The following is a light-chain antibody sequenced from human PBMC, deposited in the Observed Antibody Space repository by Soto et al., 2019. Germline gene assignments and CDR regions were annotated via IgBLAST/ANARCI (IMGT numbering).Light chain of an antibody. CDR2: WAS. CDR1: QSVLYSSNNKNY. V-gene: IGKV4-1*01. J-gene: IGKJ2*01. CDR3: QQYYNTPFT. Sequence: DIVMTQSPDSLAVSLGERATINCKSSQSVLYSSNNKNYFAWYQQKPGQPPKLLIYWASTRESGVPDRFSASGSGTDFTLTISTLQAEDVAVYYCQQYYNTPFTFGQGTKLEIK.